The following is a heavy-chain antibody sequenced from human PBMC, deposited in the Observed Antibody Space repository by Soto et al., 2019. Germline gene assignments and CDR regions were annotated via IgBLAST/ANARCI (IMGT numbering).Heavy chain of an antibody. Sequence: EVQLVESGGGLIQPGGSLRLSCAASGFTVSSNYMSWVRQAPGKGLEWVSVIYSGGSTYYADSVTGRFTISRDNSKNTLYLHMNSLRAEDTAVYYCARGWDIVATTYSYYYGMDVWGQGTTVTVSS. D-gene: IGHD5-12*01. V-gene: IGHV3-53*01. J-gene: IGHJ6*02. CDR3: ARGWDIVATTYSYYYGMDV. CDR2: IYSGGST. CDR1: GFTVSSNY.